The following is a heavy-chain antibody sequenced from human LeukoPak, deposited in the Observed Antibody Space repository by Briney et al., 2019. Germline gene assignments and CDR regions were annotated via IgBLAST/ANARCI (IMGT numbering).Heavy chain of an antibody. CDR3: ARDSIVVVPAAGGWFDP. Sequence: MSSETLSLTCTVSGYSISSGYYWGWIRQPPGKGLEWIGSIYHSGSTYYNPSLESRVTISVDTSKNQFSLKLSSVTAADTAVYYCARDSIVVVPAAGGWFDPWGQGTLVTVSS. D-gene: IGHD2-2*01. CDR1: GYSISSGYY. J-gene: IGHJ5*02. CDR2: IYHSGST. V-gene: IGHV4-38-2*02.